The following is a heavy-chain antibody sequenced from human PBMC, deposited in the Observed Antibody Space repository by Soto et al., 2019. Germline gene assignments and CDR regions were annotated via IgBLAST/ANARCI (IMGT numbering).Heavy chain of an antibody. CDR3: SRDRIRDPEYDKPY. CDR1: GYTFPDYY. J-gene: IGHJ6*02. Sequence: ASVNVSCKASGYTFPDYYMHWVRQSPGPGLEWMGWICSYNVVTHYPPKFVGRVTMSSNTTINPAFMEFSRLRSDYSALYYGSRDRIRDPEYDKPYWGLGTTVTVSS. D-gene: IGHD3-22*01. CDR2: ICSYNVVT. V-gene: IGHV1-2*02.